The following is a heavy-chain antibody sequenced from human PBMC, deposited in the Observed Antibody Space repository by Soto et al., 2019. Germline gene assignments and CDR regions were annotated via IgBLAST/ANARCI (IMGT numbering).Heavy chain of an antibody. Sequence: GDLRLSWGGSGFTLGTTCMGGGRQAPGEGLEWVSTIDGSGGITYYADSVKGRFTISRDNSRNTVYLQMNSLRGDDTALDYCVKTSGWFNTSGPGALVTVSS. CDR3: VKTSGWFNT. CDR2: IDGSGGIT. D-gene: IGHD3-10*01. V-gene: IGHV3-23*01. CDR1: GFTLGTTC. J-gene: IGHJ5*02.